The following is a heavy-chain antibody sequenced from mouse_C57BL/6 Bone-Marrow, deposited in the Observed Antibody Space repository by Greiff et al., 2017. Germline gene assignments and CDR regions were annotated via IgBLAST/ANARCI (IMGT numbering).Heavy chain of an antibody. V-gene: IGHV1-64*01. CDR1: GYTFTSYW. CDR2: IHPNSGST. D-gene: IGHD1-1*01. Sequence: VQLQQPGAELVKPGASVKLSCKASGYTFTSYWMHWVKQRPGQGLEWIGMIHPNSGSTNYNEKFKSKATLTVDKSSSTAYMQLSSLTSEDSAVXYCARVPFTTVVATDWYFDVWGTGTTVTISS. J-gene: IGHJ1*03. CDR3: ARVPFTTVVATDWYFDV.